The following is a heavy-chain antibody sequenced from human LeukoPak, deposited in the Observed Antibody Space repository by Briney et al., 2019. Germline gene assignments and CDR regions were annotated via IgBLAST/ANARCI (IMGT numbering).Heavy chain of an antibody. V-gene: IGHV4-34*01. CDR1: GGSFSGYY. CDR2: INHSGST. D-gene: IGHD3-22*01. J-gene: IGHJ4*02. CDR3: ARRRGYYDSSGHYPPDY. Sequence: SPSETLSLTCAVYGGSFSGYYWSWIRQPPGKGLEWIGEINHSGSTNYNPSLKSRVTISVDTSKNQFSLKLSSVTAADTAVYYCARRRGYYDSSGHYPPDYWGQGTLVTVSS.